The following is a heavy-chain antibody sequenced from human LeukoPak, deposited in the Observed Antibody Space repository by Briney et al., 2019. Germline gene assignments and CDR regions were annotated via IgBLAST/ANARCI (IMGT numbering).Heavy chain of an antibody. CDR3: ATTYGEGAYCGGDCYSSGY. V-gene: IGHV1-69*04. CDR1: GGTFSSYA. Sequence: GASVKVSCKASGGTFSSYAISWVRQAPGQGLEWMGRIIPILGIANYAQKFQGRVTITADKSTSTAYMELSSLRSEDTAVYYCATTYGEGAYCGGDCYSSGYWGQGTLVTVSS. CDR2: IIPILGIA. D-gene: IGHD2-21*02. J-gene: IGHJ4*02.